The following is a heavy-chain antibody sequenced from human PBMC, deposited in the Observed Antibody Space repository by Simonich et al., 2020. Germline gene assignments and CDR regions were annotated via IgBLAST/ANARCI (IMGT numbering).Heavy chain of an antibody. CDR3: ACLGTGDAFDI. CDR1: GFTFSSYW. D-gene: IGHD3-9*01. V-gene: IGHV3-7*01. Sequence: EVQLVESGGGLVQPGGSLRLSCAASGFTFSSYWMSWVRQAPGKGLEWVDKIKQDGSEKYYVDSVKGRFTISRDNAKNSLYLQMNSLRAEDTAVYYCACLGTGDAFDIWGQGTMVTVSS. CDR2: IKQDGSEK. J-gene: IGHJ3*02.